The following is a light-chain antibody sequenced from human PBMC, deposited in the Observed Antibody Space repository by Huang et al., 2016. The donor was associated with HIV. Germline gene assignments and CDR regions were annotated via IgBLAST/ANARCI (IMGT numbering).Light chain of an antibody. Sequence: DIQMTQSPSSLSASVGDTVTITCRASQSISSHLNWYQQKPGRAPKLLIFAASSLQSGVPSRFSGSGSGTDFTLIISSLQPEDFATYYCQQSFSTPYTFGQGTKLEIK. J-gene: IGKJ2*01. CDR1: QSISSH. CDR2: AAS. V-gene: IGKV1-39*01. CDR3: QQSFSTPYT.